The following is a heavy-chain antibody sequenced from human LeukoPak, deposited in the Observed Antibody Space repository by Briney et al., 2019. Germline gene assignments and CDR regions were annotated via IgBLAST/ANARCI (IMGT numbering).Heavy chain of an antibody. CDR1: GGSISSYY. CDR3: ARDSYYDILTGYRYYGMDV. CDR2: IYTSGST. Sequence: PSETLSLTCTVSGGSISSYYWSWIRQPAGKGLEWIGRIYTSGSTNYNPSLQSRVTMSVDTSKNQFSLKLSSVTAADTAVYYCARDSYYDILTGYRYYGMDVWGQGTTVTVSS. J-gene: IGHJ6*02. V-gene: IGHV4-4*07. D-gene: IGHD3-9*01.